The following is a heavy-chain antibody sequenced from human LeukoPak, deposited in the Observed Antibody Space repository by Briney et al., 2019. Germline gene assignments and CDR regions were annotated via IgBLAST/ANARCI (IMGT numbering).Heavy chain of an antibody. CDR1: GYSFTTYA. Sequence: ASVKVSCKASGYSFTTYAISWVRQAPGQGLEWMGGIIPIFGTANYAQKFQGRVTITADKSTSTAYMELSSLRSEDTAVYYCARAHRIAAAVYYYMDVWGKGTTVTVSS. CDR2: IIPIFGTA. CDR3: ARAHRIAAAVYYYMDV. J-gene: IGHJ6*03. V-gene: IGHV1-69*06. D-gene: IGHD6-13*01.